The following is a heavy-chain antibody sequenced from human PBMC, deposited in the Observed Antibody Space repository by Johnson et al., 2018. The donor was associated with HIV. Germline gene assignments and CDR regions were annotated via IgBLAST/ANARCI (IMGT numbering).Heavy chain of an antibody. J-gene: IGHJ3*02. D-gene: IGHD3-16*01. V-gene: IGHV3-30*02. CDR2: RRYDGSNK. Sequence: QVQLVASVGGLVKPGGSLRLSCAASGFTFSSFGMHWVRQAPGKGLEWVAFRRYDGSNKYYADSGKGRFHISRDNSKNTLSLQMNSLRVEDTAVYYCAKAFVAFWGRPADAFDIWGQGTMVTVSS. CDR1: GFTFSSFG. CDR3: AKAFVAFWGRPADAFDI.